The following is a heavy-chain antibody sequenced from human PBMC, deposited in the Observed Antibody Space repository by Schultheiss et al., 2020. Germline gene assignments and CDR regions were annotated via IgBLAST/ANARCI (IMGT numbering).Heavy chain of an antibody. J-gene: IGHJ5*02. V-gene: IGHV4-34*01. D-gene: IGHD3-16*01. CDR1: GGSFSGYY. CDR3: ARMMNWFDP. CDR2: INHSGST. Sequence: SETLSLTCAVYGGSFSGYYWSWIRQPPGKGLEWIGEINHSGSTNYNPSLKSRVTISVDKSKNQFSLKLSSVTAADTVVYYCARMMNWFDPWGQGTLVTVSS.